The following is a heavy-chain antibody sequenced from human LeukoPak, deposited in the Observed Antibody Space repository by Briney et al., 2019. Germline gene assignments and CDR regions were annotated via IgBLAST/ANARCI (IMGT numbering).Heavy chain of an antibody. CDR3: ATTVTTFRLSLWFDP. CDR2: FDPEDGET. Sequence: GASVKVSCKVSGYTLTELPMHWVRQAPGKGLEWMGGFDPEDGETIYAQKFQGRVTMTEDTSTDTAYMELSSLRSEDTAVYYCATTVTTFRLSLWFDPWGQGTLVTVSS. V-gene: IGHV1-24*01. CDR1: GYTLTELP. J-gene: IGHJ5*02. D-gene: IGHD4-17*01.